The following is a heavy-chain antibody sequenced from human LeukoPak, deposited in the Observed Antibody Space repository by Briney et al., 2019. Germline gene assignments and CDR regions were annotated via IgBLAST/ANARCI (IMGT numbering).Heavy chain of an antibody. J-gene: IGHJ6*02. CDR3: ARVDPEHYYYYGMDV. CDR1: GGTFSSYA. Sequence: SVKVSCKASGGTFSSYAISWVRQAPGQGLEWMGGIIPIFGTANYAQKFQGRVTITADESTSTAYMELSSLRSEDTAVYYCARVDPEHYYYYGMDVWGQGTTVTVSS. V-gene: IGHV1-69*13. CDR2: IIPIFGTA.